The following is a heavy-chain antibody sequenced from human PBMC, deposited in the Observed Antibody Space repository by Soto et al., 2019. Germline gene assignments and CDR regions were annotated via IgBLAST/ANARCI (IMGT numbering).Heavy chain of an antibody. Sequence: VQLLESGGDLVQPGGSLRLSCVASGFILNNYAMSWVRQAPGKGLEWVSTIGGTDGDSDGVPWYEDSVKGRFTISRDRSGNTLFLHMINVRAVESDLYYLVKRGANGGGFDFWGQGTTVVVSS. CDR1: GFILNNYA. J-gene: IGHJ6*02. CDR3: VKRGANGGGFDF. D-gene: IGHD1-26*01. V-gene: IGHV3-23*01. CDR2: IGGTDGDSDGVP.